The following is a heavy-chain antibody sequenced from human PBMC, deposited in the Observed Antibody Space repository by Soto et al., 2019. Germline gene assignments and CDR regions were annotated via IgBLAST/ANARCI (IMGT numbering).Heavy chain of an antibody. CDR1: DGSVSSGSYY. Sequence: PSETLSLTCTVSDGSVSSGSYYWNWIRQPPGKGLEWIGSIYYSGSTYYNPSLKSRVTISVDTSKNQFSLKLSSVTAADTAVYYCAKLRYFDWSSYNWFEYWGQGTLVTVSS. D-gene: IGHD3-9*01. J-gene: IGHJ5*01. CDR2: IYYSGST. CDR3: AKLRYFDWSSYNWFEY. V-gene: IGHV4-39*01.